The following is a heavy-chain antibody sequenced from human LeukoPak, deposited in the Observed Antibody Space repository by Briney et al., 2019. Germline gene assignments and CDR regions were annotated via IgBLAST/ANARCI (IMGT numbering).Heavy chain of an antibody. D-gene: IGHD3-10*01. V-gene: IGHV3-21*01. CDR2: ISSSSSYI. J-gene: IGHJ4*02. Sequence: GGSLRLSCAASGFTFSSYSMNWVRQAPGKGLEWVSSISSSSSYIYYADSVKGRFTISRDNAMNSLYLQMNTLRAEDTAVYYCARGSSRYGSGSSIDYWGQGTLVTVSS. CDR1: GFTFSSYS. CDR3: ARGSSRYGSGSSIDY.